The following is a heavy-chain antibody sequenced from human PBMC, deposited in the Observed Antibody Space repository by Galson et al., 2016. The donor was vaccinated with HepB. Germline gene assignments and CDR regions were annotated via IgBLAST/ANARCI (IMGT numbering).Heavy chain of an antibody. J-gene: IGHJ5*02. CDR3: AREWGQWLVLRWFDP. Sequence: SVKVSCKASGYTFTGYYMHWVRQAPGQGLEWMGRINPNSGGTNYAQKFQGRVTMTRDTFISTAYMELSRLKSDDTAVYYCAREWGQWLVLRWFDPWGQGTLVTVSS. CDR1: GYTFTGYY. CDR2: INPNSGGT. V-gene: IGHV1-2*06. D-gene: IGHD6-19*01.